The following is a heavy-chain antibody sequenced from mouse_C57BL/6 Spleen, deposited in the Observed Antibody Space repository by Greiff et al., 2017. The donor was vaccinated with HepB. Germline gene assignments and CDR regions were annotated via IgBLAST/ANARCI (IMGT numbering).Heavy chain of an antibody. Sequence: EVKLQESGPELVKPGASVKISCKASGYSFTGYYMNWVKQSPEKSLEWIGEINPSTGGTTYNQKFKAKATLTVDKSSSTAYMQLKSLTSEDSAVYYCARYGRGSAMDYWGQGTSVTVSS. V-gene: IGHV1-42*01. CDR1: GYSFTGYY. CDR2: INPSTGGT. D-gene: IGHD2-10*02. J-gene: IGHJ4*01. CDR3: ARYGRGSAMDY.